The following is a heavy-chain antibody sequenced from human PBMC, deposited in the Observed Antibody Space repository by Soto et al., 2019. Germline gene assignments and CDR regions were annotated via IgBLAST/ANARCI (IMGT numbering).Heavy chain of an antibody. D-gene: IGHD3-9*01. V-gene: IGHV5-51*01. CDR1: GYDFINYW. CDR3: GTASDWAFDY. J-gene: IGHJ4*02. CDR2: IYPGDSDT. Sequence: GESLKISCVASGYDFINYWIGWVRQMPGKGLEWMGIIYPGDSDTRYSPSFQGQVSISVDESTSTAYLQWSSLKASDTAMYYCGTASDWAFDYWGQGTLVTVSS.